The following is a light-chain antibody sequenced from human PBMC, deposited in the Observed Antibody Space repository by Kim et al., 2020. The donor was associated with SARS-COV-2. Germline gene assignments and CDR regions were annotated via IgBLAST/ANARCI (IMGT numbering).Light chain of an antibody. Sequence: IQLTQSPTSLSASVGDRVTITCRASQDIKNYLAWYQQKPGRAPKLLIYAASTLQSGVPSRFSGSGSGTDFTLTISALQPEDFGDYHGQQFNSPYTCGQETKLEI. CDR1: QDIKNY. CDR2: AAS. V-gene: IGKV1-9*01. J-gene: IGKJ2*01. CDR3: QQFNSPYT.